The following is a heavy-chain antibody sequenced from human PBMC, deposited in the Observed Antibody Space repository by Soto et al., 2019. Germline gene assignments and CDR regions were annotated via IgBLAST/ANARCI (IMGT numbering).Heavy chain of an antibody. CDR3: ARERVGHSAMDV. CDR1: GGSITNYY. V-gene: IGHV4-59*12. D-gene: IGHD1-26*01. J-gene: IGHJ6*02. Sequence: QVQLQESGPGLVKPSETLSLMCTVSGGSITNYYWSWIRQSPAKGLEWIGYVSDSGSTKYNPSLKSRVTISVDTSKNQFSLKLTSLTAADTAEYYCARERVGHSAMDVWGQGTTVTVSS. CDR2: VSDSGST.